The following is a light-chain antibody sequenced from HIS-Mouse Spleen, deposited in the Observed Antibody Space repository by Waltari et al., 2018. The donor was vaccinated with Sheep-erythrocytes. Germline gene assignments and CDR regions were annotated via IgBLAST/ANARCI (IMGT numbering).Light chain of an antibody. Sequence: QSALTQPPSASGSPGQSVPISCTGTSSDVGGYNYCSWYQQHPGKTPKLIIYEFSKRPSGVPDRFSGSKSGNTASLTVSGLQAEDEADYYCSSYAGSNNWVFGGGTKLTVL. CDR2: EFS. CDR1: SSDVGGYNY. V-gene: IGLV2-8*01. J-gene: IGLJ3*02. CDR3: SSYAGSNNWV.